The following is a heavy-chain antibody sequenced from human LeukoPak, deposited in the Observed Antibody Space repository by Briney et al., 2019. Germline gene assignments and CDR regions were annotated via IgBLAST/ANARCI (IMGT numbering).Heavy chain of an antibody. V-gene: IGHV4-38-2*01. CDR3: ARGGTDGGSNCPNWFDP. CDR2: SYYSGST. CDR1: GYSISSAYY. J-gene: IGHJ5*02. D-gene: IGHD2-15*01. Sequence: SETLSLTCAVSGYSISSAYYWGWIRQPPVEGLECIGSSYYSGSTYYNPSLKSRVTISVDTSKNQFSLKLTSVTAADTAVYYYARGGTDGGSNCPNWFDPWGQGTPVTVSS.